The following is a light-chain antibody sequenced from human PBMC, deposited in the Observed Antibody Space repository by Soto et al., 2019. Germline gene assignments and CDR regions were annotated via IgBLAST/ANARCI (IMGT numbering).Light chain of an antibody. CDR3: QQYNNWPLT. CDR2: GAS. V-gene: IGKV3-15*01. J-gene: IGKJ3*01. Sequence: EIVMAQSPATLSVSPGERATLSCRASQSVSTNLAWYQQKAGQAPRLLIYGASTRATGIPARFSGSGSGTEFTLTISSLQSEDFADYYCQQYNNWPLTFGPGTKVDIK. CDR1: QSVSTN.